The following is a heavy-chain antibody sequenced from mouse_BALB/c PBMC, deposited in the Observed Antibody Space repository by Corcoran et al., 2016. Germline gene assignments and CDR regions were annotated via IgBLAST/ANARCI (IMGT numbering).Heavy chain of an antibody. CDR3: ERYPYSMVY. V-gene: IGHV9-3-1*01. CDR2: LTTYTGEQ. Sequence: QIQLVQSGPELKKPGETVKISCKASGYTFTNYGMNWMKQAPGKGLKWMGWLTTYTGEQTYADDFTGWFSFSLETYASTAYLNINNIKTEDTAKYFCERYPYSMVYWGQGTSVTVSS. CDR1: GYTFTNYG. J-gene: IGHJ4*01.